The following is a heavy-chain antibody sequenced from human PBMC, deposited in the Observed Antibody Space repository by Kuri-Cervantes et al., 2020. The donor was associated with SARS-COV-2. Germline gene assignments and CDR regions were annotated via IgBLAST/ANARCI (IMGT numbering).Heavy chain of an antibody. V-gene: IGHV3-33*01. J-gene: IGHJ4*02. CDR2: IWYDGSNK. D-gene: IGHD6-19*01. Sequence: GGSLRLSCAASGFTFSSYGMHWVRQAPGKGLEWVAVIWYDGSNKYYADSVKGRFTISRDNSKNTLYLQMNSLRAEDTAVYYCARDGGIAVAAHFDYWGQGTLVTVSS. CDR1: GFTFSSYG. CDR3: ARDGGIAVAAHFDY.